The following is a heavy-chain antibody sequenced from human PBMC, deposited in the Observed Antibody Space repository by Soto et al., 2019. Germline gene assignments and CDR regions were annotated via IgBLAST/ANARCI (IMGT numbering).Heavy chain of an antibody. CDR2: IYHSGST. Sequence: QVQLQESGPGLVKPSGTLSLTCAVSGGSISSSNWWSWVRQPPGKGLEWIGEIYHSGSTNYNPSLKSRVTISVDKSKNQFSLKLSSVTAADTAVYYCARAARSVLAAQGNWFDPWGQGTLVTVSS. CDR1: GGSISSSNW. V-gene: IGHV4-4*02. CDR3: ARAARSVLAAQGNWFDP. D-gene: IGHD6-6*01. J-gene: IGHJ5*02.